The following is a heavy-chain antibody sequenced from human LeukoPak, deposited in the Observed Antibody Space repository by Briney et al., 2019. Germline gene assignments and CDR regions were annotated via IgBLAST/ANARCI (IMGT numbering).Heavy chain of an antibody. CDR1: GYTFTSYD. D-gene: IGHD6-19*01. V-gene: IGHV1-18*01. Sequence: ASVKVSCKASGYTFTSYDISWVRQAPGQGLEWMGWISAYNGNTNYAQKLQGRVTMTTDTSTSTAYMELRSLRSDDTALYSCAKAKTVAGTYGYWGQGTLVTVSS. CDR3: AKAKTVAGTYGY. CDR2: ISAYNGNT. J-gene: IGHJ4*02.